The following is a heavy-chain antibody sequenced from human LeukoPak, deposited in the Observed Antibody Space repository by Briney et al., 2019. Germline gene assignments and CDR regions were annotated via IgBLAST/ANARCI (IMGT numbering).Heavy chain of an antibody. CDR3: AKALSYCSGGSCYSCFDY. CDR1: GFTFSGYA. V-gene: IGHV3-23*01. Sequence: PGGSLRLSCAASGFTFSGYAMSWVRQAPGKGLEWVSGISGSGGSTYYADSVKGRFTISRDNSKNTLYLQMNSLRAEDTAVYYCAKALSYCSGGSCYSCFDYWGQGTLVTVSS. J-gene: IGHJ4*02. CDR2: ISGSGGST. D-gene: IGHD2-15*01.